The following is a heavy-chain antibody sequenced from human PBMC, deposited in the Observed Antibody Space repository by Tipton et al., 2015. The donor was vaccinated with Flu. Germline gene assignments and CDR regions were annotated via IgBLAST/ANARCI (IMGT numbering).Heavy chain of an antibody. CDR2: IYDSGST. Sequence: TLSLTCTVSGGSITSYYWSWIRQPPGKGLEWIGYIYDSGSTNYNPSLRSRLTISVDSSKNHFSLKLTSVTAADTAIYYCARARAPYYCSGMDVWGQGTTVTVSS. V-gene: IGHV4-59*01. CDR3: ARARAPYYCSGMDV. J-gene: IGHJ6*02. CDR1: GGSITSYY.